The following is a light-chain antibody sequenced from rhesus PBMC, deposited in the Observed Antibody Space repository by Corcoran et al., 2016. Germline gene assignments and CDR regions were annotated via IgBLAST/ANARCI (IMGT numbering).Light chain of an antibody. V-gene: IGKV2-72*01. CDR2: GGS. CDR3: VQAIAFPFT. Sequence: DIVMTQTPLSLPITPGEPASISCRSSQSPLHSNGNTYLHWYLQKPGPSPQFLFYGGSNRAFGVPDRFSGCGSGTDFTLKISKVEAEDVGVYYCVQAIAFPFTFGPGTKLDIK. CDR1: QSPLHSNGNTY. J-gene: IGKJ3*01.